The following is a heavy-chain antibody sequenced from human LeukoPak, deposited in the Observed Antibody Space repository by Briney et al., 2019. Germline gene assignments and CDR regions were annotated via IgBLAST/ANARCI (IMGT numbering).Heavy chain of an antibody. Sequence: PSETLSLTCTVSGDSINNFYWSWIRQPAGKGLEWIGRISPSGITDYHPSLKSRVTMSLDKSKNQFSLKLSSVTAADTAVYYCAITPRITGTTSPYYYYYMDVWGKGTTVTVSS. D-gene: IGHD1-7*01. CDR1: GDSINNFY. CDR2: ISPSGIT. V-gene: IGHV4-4*07. CDR3: AITPRITGTTSPYYYYYMDV. J-gene: IGHJ6*03.